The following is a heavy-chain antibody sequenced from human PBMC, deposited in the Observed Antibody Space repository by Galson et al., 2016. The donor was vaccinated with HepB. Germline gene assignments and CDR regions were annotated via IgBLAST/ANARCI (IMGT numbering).Heavy chain of an antibody. CDR2: ISGSGGST. D-gene: IGHD2-2*01. V-gene: IGHV3-23*01. J-gene: IGHJ4*02. CDR3: AKATSSTS. CDR1: GFTFGDYA. Sequence: SLRLSCAASGFTFGDYAMSWFRQAPGKGLEWVSAISGSGGSTYYADSVKGRFTISRDNSKNTLYLQMNSLRAEDTAVYYCAKATSSTSWGQGTLVTVSS.